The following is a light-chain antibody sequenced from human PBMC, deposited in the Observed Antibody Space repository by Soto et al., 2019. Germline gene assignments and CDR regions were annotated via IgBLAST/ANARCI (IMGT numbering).Light chain of an antibody. CDR2: DVT. CDR3: SSYTTRITLVV. V-gene: IGLV2-14*03. CDR1: SSDVGSYNY. Sequence: SALTQPASVSGSPGQSITISCTGTSSDVGSYNYVSWFQQHPGKAPKLMIYDVTNRPSGVSNRFSGSKSGNTASLTISGLQAEDEADYYCSSYTTRITLVVFGGGTKLTVL. J-gene: IGLJ3*02.